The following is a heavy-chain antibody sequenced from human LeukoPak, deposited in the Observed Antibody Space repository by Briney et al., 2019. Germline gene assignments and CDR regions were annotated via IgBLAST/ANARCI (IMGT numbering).Heavy chain of an antibody. V-gene: IGHV1-18*01. CDR1: GYTFTIYG. CDR3: ARDDPSIAVAGRD. D-gene: IGHD6-19*01. Sequence: ASVKVSCKASGYTFTIYGISWVRQAPGQGLEWMGWISAYNGNTNYSQKLQGRGTMTTDTSTSTAYMELRSLRSDDTAVYYCARDDPSIAVAGRDWGQGTLVTVSS. CDR2: ISAYNGNT. J-gene: IGHJ4*02.